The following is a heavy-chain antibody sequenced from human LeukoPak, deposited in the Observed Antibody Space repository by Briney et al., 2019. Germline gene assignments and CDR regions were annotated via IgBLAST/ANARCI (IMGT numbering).Heavy chain of an antibody. Sequence: SETLSLTCAVYGGSFSGYYWSWIRQPPGKGLEWIGEINHSGSTYYNPSLKSRVTISVDTSKNQFSLKLSSVTAADTAVYYCARTYYYDSSGYYPLDYWGQGTLVTVSS. CDR2: INHSGST. CDR1: GGSFSGYY. CDR3: ARTYYYDSSGYYPLDY. J-gene: IGHJ4*02. D-gene: IGHD3-22*01. V-gene: IGHV4-34*01.